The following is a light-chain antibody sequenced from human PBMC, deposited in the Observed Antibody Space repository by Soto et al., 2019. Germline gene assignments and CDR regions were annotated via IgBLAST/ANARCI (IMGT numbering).Light chain of an antibody. CDR3: CSYAGSRSWV. Sequence: QSALTQPASVSGSPGQSITMSCTGTSSDIGSYNLVSWYQQHPGKAPKVIIYEGSKRPSGVSNRFSGSKSDSTASLTISGLHAEDEADYYCCSYAGSRSWVFGGGTKVTVL. J-gene: IGLJ3*02. CDR2: EGS. CDR1: SSDIGSYNL. V-gene: IGLV2-23*01.